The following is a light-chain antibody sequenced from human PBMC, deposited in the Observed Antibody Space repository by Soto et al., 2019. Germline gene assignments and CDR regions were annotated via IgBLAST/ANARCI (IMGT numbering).Light chain of an antibody. V-gene: IGKV3-15*01. CDR1: QSVSSN. CDR3: QQSSNWPGT. J-gene: IGKJ1*01. CDR2: GAS. Sequence: EIVMTQSPATLSVSPGERATLSCRASQSVSSNLAWYQQKPGQAPRLLIYGASTRATGIPARFSGSGSGTEFTVTISSLQSEDFAVYYCQQSSNWPGTFGQGTKVEIK.